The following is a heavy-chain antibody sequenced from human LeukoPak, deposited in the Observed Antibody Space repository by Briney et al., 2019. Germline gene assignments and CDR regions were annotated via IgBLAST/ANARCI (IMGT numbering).Heavy chain of an antibody. CDR3: ARGLRFGAGFDY. CDR2: IHHSGST. D-gene: IGHD3-10*01. CDR1: GGSFSGYY. J-gene: IGHJ4*02. V-gene: IGHV4-34*01. Sequence: PSETLSLTCAVYGGSFSGYYWSWIRQPPGKGLECIGEIHHSGSTNYNPSLKSRVTLSVDTSKNQFSLKLSSVTAADTAVYYCARGLRFGAGFDYWGQGTLVTVSS.